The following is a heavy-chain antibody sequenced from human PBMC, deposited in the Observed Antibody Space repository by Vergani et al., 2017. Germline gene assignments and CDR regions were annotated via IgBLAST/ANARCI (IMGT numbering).Heavy chain of an antibody. J-gene: IGHJ4*02. CDR2: ISGSSSYV. Sequence: QVQLVESGGGLVKPGGSLRLSCAVSGFTFSDYYMSWIRQAPGKGLEWVASISGSSSYVFYRDSVEGRFTITRDNAKKSVYLQMNSLRAEDTAMYFCARGLWDCTHIRCSPPSYWGQGTQVTVSS. CDR1: GFTFSDYY. V-gene: IGHV3-11*06. CDR3: ARGLWDCTHIRCSPPSY. D-gene: IGHD2-8*01.